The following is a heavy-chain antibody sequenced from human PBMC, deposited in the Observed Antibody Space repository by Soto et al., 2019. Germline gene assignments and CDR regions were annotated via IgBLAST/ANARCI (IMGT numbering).Heavy chain of an antibody. CDR2: ISSSGSTI. J-gene: IGHJ4*02. Sequence: GGSLRLSCAASGFTFSDYYMSWIRQAPGKGLEWVSYISSSGSTIYYADSVKGRFTISRDNAKNSLYLQMNSLRSEDTAVYYCAVSPANYYDSSGYYYYFDYWGQGTLVTVSS. CDR3: AVSPANYYDSSGYYYYFDY. D-gene: IGHD3-22*01. V-gene: IGHV3-11*01. CDR1: GFTFSDYY.